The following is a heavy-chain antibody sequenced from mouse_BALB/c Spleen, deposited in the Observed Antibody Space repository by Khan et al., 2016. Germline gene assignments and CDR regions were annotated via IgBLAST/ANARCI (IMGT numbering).Heavy chain of an antibody. D-gene: IGHD1-1*01. CDR2: IDPENGDT. CDR3: NAIDYGSDVYIDY. CDR1: VFNIKDYY. J-gene: IGHJ2*01. V-gene: IGHV14-4*02. Sequence: VQLQQAGAELVGSGASVKLSCTASVFNIKDYYMHWVKQRPEQGLEWIGWIDPENGDTEYAPKFQGKATMTADKSSNAAYLQFSSLTSEDSAVYSGNAIDYGSDVYIDYGCQGTTLTVSS.